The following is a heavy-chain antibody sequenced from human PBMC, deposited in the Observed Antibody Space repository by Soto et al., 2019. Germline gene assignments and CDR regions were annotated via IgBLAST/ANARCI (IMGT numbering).Heavy chain of an antibody. CDR2: ISYDGSNK. V-gene: IGHV3-30*18. CDR3: AKSSCISTSCYRPLYYYYGMDV. D-gene: IGHD2-2*01. J-gene: IGHJ6*02. CDR1: GFTFSSYG. Sequence: QVQLVESGGGVVQPGRSLRLSCAASGFTFSSYGMHWVRQAPGKGLEWVAVISYDGSNKYYADSVKGRFTISRDNSKNKLSLQMNSLRAEDTAVYYCAKSSCISTSCYRPLYYYYGMDVWGQGTTVTVSS.